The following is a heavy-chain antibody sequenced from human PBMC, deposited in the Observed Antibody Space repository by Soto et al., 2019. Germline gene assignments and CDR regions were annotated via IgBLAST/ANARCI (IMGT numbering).Heavy chain of an antibody. J-gene: IGHJ6*02. CDR2: IWYDGSNK. D-gene: IGHD3-10*01. CDR1: GFTFSGYG. V-gene: IGHV3-33*01. Sequence: QVQLVESGGGVVQPGRSLRLSCAASGFTFSGYGMHWVRQAPGKGLEWVAVIWYDGSNKYYADSVKGRFTISRDNSKNTLYLQMNSLRAEDTAVYYCARERMVRGAYYYYYGMDVWGQGTTVTVSS. CDR3: ARERMVRGAYYYYYGMDV.